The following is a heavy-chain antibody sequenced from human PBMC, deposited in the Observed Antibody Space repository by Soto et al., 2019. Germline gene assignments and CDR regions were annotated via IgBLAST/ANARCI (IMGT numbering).Heavy chain of an antibody. D-gene: IGHD3-22*01. CDR1: GGSISSYY. V-gene: IGHV4-59*04. Sequence: PSETLSLTCTVSGGSISSYYWSWIRQPPGKGLEWIGTIFYTGRTYYNPSLESRVTLSVDTSKNQFSLHLTSVPAADTAMYYCTRHHPHHYDSSGYFDYGGQGNLVTVS. J-gene: IGHJ4*02. CDR2: IFYTGRT. CDR3: TRHHPHHYDSSGYFDY.